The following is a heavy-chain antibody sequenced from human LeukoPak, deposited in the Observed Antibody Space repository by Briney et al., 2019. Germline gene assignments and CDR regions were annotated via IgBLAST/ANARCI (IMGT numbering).Heavy chain of an antibody. J-gene: IGHJ3*02. CDR1: GYTFTGYY. Sequence: ASVKVSCKASGYTFTGYYMHWVRQAPGQGLEWMGWINPNSGGTNYAQKFQGWVTMTRDTSISTAYMELSRLRSDDTAVYYCARGALTMIVPDDAFDIWAKGQWSPSLQ. CDR2: INPNSGGT. D-gene: IGHD3-22*01. CDR3: ARGALTMIVPDDAFDI. V-gene: IGHV1-2*04.